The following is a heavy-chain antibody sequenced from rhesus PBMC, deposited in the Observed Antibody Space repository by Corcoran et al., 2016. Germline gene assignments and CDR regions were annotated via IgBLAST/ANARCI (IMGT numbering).Heavy chain of an antibody. V-gene: IGHV4-173*01. CDR3: ARGGGYSTFDY. CDR2: ISGSGGST. CDR1: GGSISRNY. D-gene: IGHD5-30*01. Sequence: QLQLQESGPGLVKPSEPLSLTCAVSGGSISRNYWSWIRQPPGKGLEWIGRISGSGGSTEYNPSLKSRVTISTDTSKNHFSLKLSSVTAADTAVYYCARGGGYSTFDYWGQGVLVTVSS. J-gene: IGHJ4*01.